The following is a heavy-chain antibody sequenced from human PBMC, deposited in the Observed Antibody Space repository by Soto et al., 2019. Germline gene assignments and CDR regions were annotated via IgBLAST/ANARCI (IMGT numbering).Heavy chain of an antibody. Sequence: QITLKESGPTLVKPTQTLTLTCTFSGFSLTTDRVGVGWIRQPPGEALEWLAVIYWDDSKTYRPSLESRLTSTKDTSKYHVALTITNMDSLDTATYYGAHAYGWRSLYWCQGTLVTVSS. V-gene: IGHV2-5*02. CDR2: IYWDDSK. J-gene: IGHJ4*02. CDR1: GFSLTTDRVG. D-gene: IGHD3-10*01. CDR3: AHAYGWRSLY.